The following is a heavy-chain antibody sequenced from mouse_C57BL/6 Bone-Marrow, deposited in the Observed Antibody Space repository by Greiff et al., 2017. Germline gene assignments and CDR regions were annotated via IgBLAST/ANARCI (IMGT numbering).Heavy chain of an antibody. CDR3: ARRDWDPYYAMDY. Sequence: EVKLMESGGGLVKPGGSLKLSCAASGFTFSDYGMHWVRQAPEKGLEWVAYISSGSSTIYYADTVKGRFTISRDNAKNTLFLQMTSLRSEDTAMYYCARRDWDPYYAMDYWGQGTSVTVSS. V-gene: IGHV5-17*01. CDR2: ISSGSSTI. J-gene: IGHJ4*01. CDR1: GFTFSDYG. D-gene: IGHD4-1*01.